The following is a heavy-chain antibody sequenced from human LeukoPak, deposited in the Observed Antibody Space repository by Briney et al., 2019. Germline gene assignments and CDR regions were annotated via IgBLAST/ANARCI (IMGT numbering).Heavy chain of an antibody. CDR3: ARGPPQTGDWNYFYYMDV. J-gene: IGHJ6*03. V-gene: IGHV1-69*13. CDR1: GGTLRSNA. Sequence: ASVKVSCKASGGTLRSNAISWVRQAPGQGLEWMGEIIPMFGTPNYAQKFQGRVTVTSDEFTTTAFMELSSLRSEDTATYYCARGPPQTGDWNYFYYMDVWGKGTTVTVSS. D-gene: IGHD2-21*02. CDR2: IIPMFGTP.